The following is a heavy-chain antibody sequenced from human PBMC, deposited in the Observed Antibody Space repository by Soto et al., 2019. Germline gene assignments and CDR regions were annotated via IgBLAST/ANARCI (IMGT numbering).Heavy chain of an antibody. J-gene: IGHJ4*02. Sequence: QVQLVQSGPEVKKPGASVKVSCKASGYTFTSYGISWVRQAPGQGLEWMGWISTYNGNTNYAQKLQDRLTMTKDTXTSKAYMELRSLSSDDTAVYYCTRFGIGYDTSPLHWGQGTLVTVSS. CDR3: TRFGIGYDTSPLH. CDR1: GYTFTSYG. CDR2: ISTYNGNT. D-gene: IGHD3-22*01. V-gene: IGHV1-18*01.